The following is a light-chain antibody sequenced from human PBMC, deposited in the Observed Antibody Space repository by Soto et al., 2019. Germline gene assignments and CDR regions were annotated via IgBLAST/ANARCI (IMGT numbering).Light chain of an antibody. Sequence: QSVLTQPPSASGTPGQRVSISCSGGRSNIGSNLVSWYQQLPGTAPKLLLYFNDQRPSGVPDRFSGPKSGTSASLAVSELQSEDEADYFCASWDDSLKGVLFGGGTKVTVL. CDR1: RSNIGSNL. CDR2: FND. J-gene: IGLJ3*02. V-gene: IGLV1-44*01. CDR3: ASWDDSLKGVL.